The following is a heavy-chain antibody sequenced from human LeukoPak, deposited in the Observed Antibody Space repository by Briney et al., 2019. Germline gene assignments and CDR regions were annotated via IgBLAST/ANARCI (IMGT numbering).Heavy chain of an antibody. V-gene: IGHV4-39*01. Sequence: SETLSLTCTVSGGSISSSSYYWGWIRQPPGKGLEWIGSIYYSGSTYYNPSLKSRVTISVDTSKNQFSLKLSSVTAADTAVYYCARAPADFGWTSQGWFDPWGQGTLVTVSS. CDR2: IYYSGST. CDR1: GGSISSSSYY. D-gene: IGHD3/OR15-3a*01. J-gene: IGHJ5*02. CDR3: ARAPADFGWTSQGWFDP.